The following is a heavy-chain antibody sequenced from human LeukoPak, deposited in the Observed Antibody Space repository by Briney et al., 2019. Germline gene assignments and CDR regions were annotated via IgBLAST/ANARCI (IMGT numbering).Heavy chain of an antibody. V-gene: IGHV4-34*01. CDR3: AREAHKFDY. CDR2: INHSGST. J-gene: IGHJ4*02. Sequence: PSETLSLTCAVYGGSFSGCYWSWIRQPPGKGLEWIGEINHSGSTNYNPSLKSRVTISVDTSKNQFSLKLSSVTAADTAVYYCAREAHKFDYWGQGTLVTVSS. CDR1: GGSFSGCY.